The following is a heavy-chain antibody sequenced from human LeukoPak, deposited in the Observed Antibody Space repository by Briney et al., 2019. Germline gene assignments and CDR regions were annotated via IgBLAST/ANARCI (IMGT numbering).Heavy chain of an antibody. CDR2: FTWNSGSI. CDR3: AKGYSSSWYAVGAFDI. V-gene: IGHV3-9*01. CDR1: GFTFDNYA. J-gene: IGHJ3*02. Sequence: SLRLSCAAFGFTFDNYAMHWVRQVPGKGLGWVSGFTWNSGSIGYAHSLKGRFNISRDNATNSLYLQMNSLRGEDTALYYCAKGYSSSWYAVGAFDIWGQGTMVTVSS. D-gene: IGHD6-13*01.